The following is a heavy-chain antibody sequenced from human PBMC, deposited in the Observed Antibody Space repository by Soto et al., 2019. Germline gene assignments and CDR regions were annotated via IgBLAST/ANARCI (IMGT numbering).Heavy chain of an antibody. V-gene: IGHV5-51*01. D-gene: IGHD2-2*01. CDR3: ARLRGYCSSTSCPYYYYGMDV. J-gene: IGHJ6*02. Sequence: DSLKISCKCSGYSFTSYWIGWVRQMPVKGLEWMGIIYPGDSDTRYSPSFQGQVTISADKSISTAYLQWSSLKASDTAMYYCARLRGYCSSTSCPYYYYGMDVWGQGTTVTVSS. CDR2: IYPGDSDT. CDR1: GYSFTSYW.